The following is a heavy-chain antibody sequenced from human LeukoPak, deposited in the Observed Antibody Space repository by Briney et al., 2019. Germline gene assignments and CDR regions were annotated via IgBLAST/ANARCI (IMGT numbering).Heavy chain of an antibody. J-gene: IGHJ3*02. CDR1: GYSISSGYY. CDR2: IYTGGST. CDR3: ARRGAAAGAFDI. Sequence: SETLSLTCTVSGYSISSGYYFNWIRQPAGKGLEWIGRIYTGGSTDYNPSLKSRVTMSVDTSNNQFSLKLSSATAADTAVYYCARRGAAAGAFDIWGQGTMVTVSS. D-gene: IGHD6-13*01. V-gene: IGHV4-61*02.